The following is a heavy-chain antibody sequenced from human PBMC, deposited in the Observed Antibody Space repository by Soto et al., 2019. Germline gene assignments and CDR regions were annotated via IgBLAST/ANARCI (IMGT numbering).Heavy chain of an antibody. CDR1: GGSIISSTSY. J-gene: IGHJ4*02. V-gene: IGHV4-39*01. CDR3: ARRGSLTTVTTFDY. D-gene: IGHD4-17*01. CDR2: IFYSGST. Sequence: QLQLQESGPGLVKPSETLSLTCTVSGGSIISSTSYWDWIRQPPGKGLEWIGSIFYSGSTYYNPSLKSRVTISVDTSKNQYSLRLTSVTAADTAVYCCARRGSLTTVTTFDYWGQGTLVTVSS.